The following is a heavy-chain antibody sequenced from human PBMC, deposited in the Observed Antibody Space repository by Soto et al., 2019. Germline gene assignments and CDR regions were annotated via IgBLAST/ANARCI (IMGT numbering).Heavy chain of an antibody. J-gene: IGHJ4*02. CDR1: GGSISSGGYS. V-gene: IGHV4-30-2*01. Sequence: QLQLQESGSGLVKPSQTLSLTCAVSGGSISSGGYSWSWIRQPPGKGLEWIGYIYHSGSTYYNPSLNSRVPTAVDRSRNQCSLKLSSVPAADTAVYYCARGQVVAAQHWGQGTLVTVSS. CDR3: ARGQVVAAQH. D-gene: IGHD2-15*01. CDR2: IYHSGST.